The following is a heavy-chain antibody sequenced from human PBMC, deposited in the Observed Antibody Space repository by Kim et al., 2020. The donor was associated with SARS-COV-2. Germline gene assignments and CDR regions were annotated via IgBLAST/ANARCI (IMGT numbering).Heavy chain of an antibody. CDR2: IYPGDSEI. Sequence: GESLKISCEGSGYSFTAYWITWVRQMPGKGLEWMGIIYPGDSEIRYSPSFEGQVTISADKSTAFLQWNSLKASDTAMYYCARLWRASKYGTIGGMDVWGQGTTGSVSS. CDR1: GYSFTAYW. CDR3: ARLWRASKYGTIGGMDV. D-gene: IGHD6-6*01. J-gene: IGHJ6*02. V-gene: IGHV5-51*01.